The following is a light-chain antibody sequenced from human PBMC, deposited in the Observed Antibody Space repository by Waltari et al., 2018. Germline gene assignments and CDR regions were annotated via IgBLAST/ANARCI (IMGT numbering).Light chain of an antibody. CDR2: YKSDSDK. CDR3: MIWHSSAWV. CDR1: SGINVGSSR. V-gene: IGLV5-45*03. J-gene: IGLJ3*02. Sequence: QAVLTQPSSLSASPGASASLPCTLRSGINVGSSRIYWYQQKPGSPPQYLLRYKSDSDKQQGYGVPSRFSGSKDASANAGILLISGLQSEDEADYYCMIWHSSAWVFGGGTKLTVL.